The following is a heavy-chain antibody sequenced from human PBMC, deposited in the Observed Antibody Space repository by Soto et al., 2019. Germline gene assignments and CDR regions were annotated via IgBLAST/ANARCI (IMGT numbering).Heavy chain of an antibody. J-gene: IGHJ6*04. CDR1: SGSISSSNW. CDR3: ARDGGPYDILTGWRFPGLMDV. D-gene: IGHD3-9*01. V-gene: IGHV4-4*02. CDR2: IYHSGST. Sequence: SETLSLTCAVSSGSISSSNWWSWVRQPPGKGLEWIGEIYHSGSTNYNPSLKSRVTISVDKSKNQFSLKLSSVTAADTAVYYCARDGGPYDILTGWRFPGLMDVWGKGTTVTVSS.